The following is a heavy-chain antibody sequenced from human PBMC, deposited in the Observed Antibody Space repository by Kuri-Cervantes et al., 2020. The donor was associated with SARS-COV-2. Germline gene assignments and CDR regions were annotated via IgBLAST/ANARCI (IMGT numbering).Heavy chain of an antibody. Sequence: LSLTCVASEFNFRYYGMYWVRQAPGKGLEWVAVISYDGRDTYYGDSVKGRFTISRDNSKSTLYLQMNSLRPEDTGVYYCAKPGSVRGIIREDHYGLDVWGQGTTVTVSS. CDR2: ISYDGRDT. J-gene: IGHJ6*02. CDR1: EFNFRYYG. CDR3: AKPGSVRGIIREDHYGLDV. V-gene: IGHV3-30*18. D-gene: IGHD3-10*01.